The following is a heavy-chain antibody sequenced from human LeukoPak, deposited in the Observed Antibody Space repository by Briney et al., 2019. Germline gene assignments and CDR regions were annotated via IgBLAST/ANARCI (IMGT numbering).Heavy chain of an antibody. V-gene: IGHV3-23*01. CDR2: ISGSGDST. J-gene: IGHJ5*01. D-gene: IGHD1-26*01. CDR1: GYTFSNYA. Sequence: GGSLRLSCAASGYTFSNYAMSWVRQAPGKGLEWVSGISGSGDSTYYADSVEGRFTISRDNFENTVHLQMSSLTAEDTAVYYCAGDRRTSGWYASWGQGTLVTVSS. CDR3: AGDRRTSGWYAS.